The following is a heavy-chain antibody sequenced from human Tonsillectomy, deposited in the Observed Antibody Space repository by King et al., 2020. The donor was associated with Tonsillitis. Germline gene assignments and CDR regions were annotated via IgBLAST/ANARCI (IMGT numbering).Heavy chain of an antibody. Sequence: VQLQQWGAGLLKPSETLSLTCAVYGGSFSGYYWSWIRQPPGKGLEWIGEINHSGSTNYNPSLKSRVTVSVDTSKNQFSLKLSSVTAADTAVYYCARGGLSYDSSGSDYWGQGTLVTVSS. CDR1: GGSFSGYY. V-gene: IGHV4-34*01. CDR2: INHSGST. J-gene: IGHJ4*02. D-gene: IGHD3-22*01. CDR3: ARGGLSYDSSGSDY.